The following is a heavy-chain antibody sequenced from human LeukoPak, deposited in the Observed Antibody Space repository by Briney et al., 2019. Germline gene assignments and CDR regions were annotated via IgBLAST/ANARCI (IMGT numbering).Heavy chain of an antibody. Sequence: GGSLRLSCAASGFTFSSYAMSWVRQAPGKGLEWVSAISGSGGSTYYADSLKGRFTISRDNSKNTLYLQMNSLRAEDTAVYYCAKDEGYDSSGYYGYWGQGTLVTVSS. CDR1: GFTFSSYA. J-gene: IGHJ4*02. CDR3: AKDEGYDSSGYYGY. CDR2: ISGSGGST. V-gene: IGHV3-23*01. D-gene: IGHD3-22*01.